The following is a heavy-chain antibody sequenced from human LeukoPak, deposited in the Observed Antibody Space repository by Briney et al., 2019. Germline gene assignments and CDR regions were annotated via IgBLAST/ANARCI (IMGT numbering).Heavy chain of an antibody. D-gene: IGHD4-17*01. J-gene: IGHJ4*02. CDR1: GFTFINAW. CDR3: ARGTGYGVLDS. Sequence: GGSLRLSCAASGFTFINAWMSWVRQAPGKGLEWVGRIKSRTDGGTTDYAAPVKGRFTISRDNAKSTLNLQMSSLSAEDTAVYYCARGTGYGVLDSWGQGTLVTVSS. V-gene: IGHV3-15*05. CDR2: IKSRTDGGTT.